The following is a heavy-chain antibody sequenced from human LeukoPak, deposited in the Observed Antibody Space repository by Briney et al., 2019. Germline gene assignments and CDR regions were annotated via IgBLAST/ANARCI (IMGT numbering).Heavy chain of an antibody. CDR1: GGSISSYY. CDR2: IYYSGGT. J-gene: IGHJ4*02. CDR3: ARPLAQYSYGTDY. Sequence: PSETLSLTCTVSGGSISSYYWSWIRQPPGKGLEWIGYIYYSGGTNYNPSLKSRVTISVDTSKNQFSLKLSSVTAADTAVYYCARPLAQYSYGTDYWGQGTLVTVSS. V-gene: IGHV4-59*08. D-gene: IGHD5-18*01.